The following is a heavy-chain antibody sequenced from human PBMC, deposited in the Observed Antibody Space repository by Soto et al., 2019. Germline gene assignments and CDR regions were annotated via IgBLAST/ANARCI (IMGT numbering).Heavy chain of an antibody. D-gene: IGHD3-22*01. Sequence: SETLSLTCAVYGGSFSGYYWSWIRQPPGKGLEWIGEINHSGSTNYNPSLKSRVTISVDTSKNQFSLKLSSVTAADTAVYYCARDNYYDSSGYYHRYHALAYWGQGTLVTVSS. J-gene: IGHJ4*02. V-gene: IGHV4-34*01. CDR3: ARDNYYDSSGYYHRYHALAY. CDR2: INHSGST. CDR1: GGSFSGYY.